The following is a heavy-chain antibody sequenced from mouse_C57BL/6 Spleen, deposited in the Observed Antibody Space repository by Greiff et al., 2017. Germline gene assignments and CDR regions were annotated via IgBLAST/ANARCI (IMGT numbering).Heavy chain of an antibody. Sequence: EVMLVESGGGLVKPGGSLKLSCAASGFTFSSYAMSWVRQTPEKRLEWVATISDGGSYTYYPDNVKGRFTISRDNAKNNLYLQMSHLKSEDTAMYYCARDRGSMMVTKYYFDYWGQGTTLTVSS. CDR3: ARDRGSMMVTKYYFDY. CDR2: ISDGGSYT. D-gene: IGHD2-3*01. J-gene: IGHJ2*01. V-gene: IGHV5-4*01. CDR1: GFTFSSYA.